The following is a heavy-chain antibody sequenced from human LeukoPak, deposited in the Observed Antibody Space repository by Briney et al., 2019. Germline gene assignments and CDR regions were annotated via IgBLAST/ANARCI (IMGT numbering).Heavy chain of an antibody. CDR2: IYHSGST. CDR1: GGSISSSNW. D-gene: IGHD4-17*01. Sequence: PSGTLSLTCAVSGGSISSSNWWSWVRQPPGEGLEWIGEIYHSGSTNYNPSLKSRVTISVDKSKNQFSLKLSSVTAADTAVYYCARDAGDYEQYYYFDYWGQGTLVTVSS. V-gene: IGHV4-4*02. J-gene: IGHJ4*02. CDR3: ARDAGDYEQYYYFDY.